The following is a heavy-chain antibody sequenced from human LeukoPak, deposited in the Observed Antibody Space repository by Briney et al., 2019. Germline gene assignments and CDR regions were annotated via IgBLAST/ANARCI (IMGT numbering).Heavy chain of an antibody. V-gene: IGHV1-18*01. CDR3: ARDGDIVVVPAAPYYYYYGMDV. Sequence: GASVKVSCKASGYTFTSYGISWVRQAPGQGPEWMGWISSYNGNTNYAQKLQGRVTMTTDTSTSTAYMELRSLRSDDTAVYYCARDGDIVVVPAAPYYYYYGMDVWGQGTTVTVSS. D-gene: IGHD2-2*01. CDR1: GYTFTSYG. CDR2: ISSYNGNT. J-gene: IGHJ6*02.